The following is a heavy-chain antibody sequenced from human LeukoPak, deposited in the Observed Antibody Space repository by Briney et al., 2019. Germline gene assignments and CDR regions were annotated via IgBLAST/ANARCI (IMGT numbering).Heavy chain of an antibody. CDR3: AGPMPAPYYYMDV. J-gene: IGHJ6*03. CDR2: ISSSGSTI. V-gene: IGHV3-11*04. CDR1: GFTFSDYY. Sequence: GGSLRLSCAASGFTFSDYYMSWIRQAPGKGLEWVSYISSSGSTIYYADSVKGRFTISRDNAKNSLYLQMNSLRAEDTAVYYCAGPMPAPYYYMDVWGKGTTVTISS. D-gene: IGHD2-2*01.